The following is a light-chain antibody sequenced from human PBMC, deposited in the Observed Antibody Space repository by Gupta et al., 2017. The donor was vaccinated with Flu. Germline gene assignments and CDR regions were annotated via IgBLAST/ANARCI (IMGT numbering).Light chain of an antibody. J-gene: IGKJ2*01. CDR3: QQYNNGHPAYT. V-gene: IGKV3-15*01. Sequence: EIVMTQSPATLPVSPGESITLSCRASHNVNHNLAWFQQKPGQAPRLLIHGASTRATDVTDRCSGSGVGTEFNLTINNSQSEDFAVYYCQQYNNGHPAYTFGQGTKLEI. CDR2: GAS. CDR1: HNVNHN.